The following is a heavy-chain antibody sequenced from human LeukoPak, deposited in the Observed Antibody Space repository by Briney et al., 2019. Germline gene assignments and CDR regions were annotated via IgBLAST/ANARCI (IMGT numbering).Heavy chain of an antibody. Sequence: PSETLSLTCTVSGGSISSYYWSWIRQPPGKGLEWIGYIYYSGSANYNPSLKSRVTISVDTSKNQFSLKLSSVTAADTAVYYCARQYSRILDYWGQGTLVTVSS. CDR1: GGSISSYY. CDR3: ARQYSRILDY. J-gene: IGHJ4*02. CDR2: IYYSGSA. D-gene: IGHD2-15*01. V-gene: IGHV4-59*08.